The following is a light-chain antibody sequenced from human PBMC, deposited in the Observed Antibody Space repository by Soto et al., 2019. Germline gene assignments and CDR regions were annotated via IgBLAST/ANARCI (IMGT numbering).Light chain of an antibody. CDR1: QNIYSN. CDR2: RAS. Sequence: VLTQSPATLSLSPGARATLSCRASQNIYSNVAWYQKRRGQDHRLLIYRASTRATGSPARFTGSGSGTEVITTITSLQSEDSAVDYCQEYNTWPWTFGQGTKVDIK. V-gene: IGKV3-15*01. CDR3: QEYNTWPWT. J-gene: IGKJ1*01.